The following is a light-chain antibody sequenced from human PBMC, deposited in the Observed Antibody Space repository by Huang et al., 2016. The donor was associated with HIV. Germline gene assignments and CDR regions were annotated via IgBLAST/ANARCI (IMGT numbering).Light chain of an antibody. CDR1: QSISRA. V-gene: IGKV1-39*01. J-gene: IGKJ2*01. Sequence: DIQMTQSPSSLSASVGERVTITCRASQSISRALNWYQQKPGKAPKLLIYAASRLQSGVPSRVSGSGSETDFTLTSSSLQPEEFATYYCQQSYSTPTFGQGTKLEIK. CDR2: AAS. CDR3: QQSYSTPT.